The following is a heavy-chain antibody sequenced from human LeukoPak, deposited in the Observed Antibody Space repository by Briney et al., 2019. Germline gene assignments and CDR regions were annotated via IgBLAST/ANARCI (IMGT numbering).Heavy chain of an antibody. CDR1: GDSVSSNSAA. CDR3: ARGGSSGQSVYYYYYYMDV. Sequence: SQTLSLTCAISGDSVSSNSAAWNWIRQSPSRGLEWLGRTYYRSKWYNDYAVSVKSRITINPDTSKNQFSLQLNSVTPEDTAVYYCARGGSSGQSVYYYYYYMDVWGKGTTVTVSS. D-gene: IGHD3-22*01. CDR2: TYYRSKWYN. V-gene: IGHV6-1*01. J-gene: IGHJ6*03.